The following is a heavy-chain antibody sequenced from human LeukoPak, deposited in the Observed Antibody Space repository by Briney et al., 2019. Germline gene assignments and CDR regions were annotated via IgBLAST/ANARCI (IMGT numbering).Heavy chain of an antibody. CDR3: AKDSLADIDY. CDR2: IRHDGSIK. J-gene: IGHJ4*02. V-gene: IGHV3-30*02. D-gene: IGHD3-16*01. Sequence: GGSLRLSCAASGFILSTYGMYWVRPAPGKGLEWVAFIRHDGSIKNYADSVKGRSTISRDNSKNTLYLQRNSLRAEDTAVYYCAKDSLADIDYWGQGTLVTDPS. CDR1: GFILSTYG.